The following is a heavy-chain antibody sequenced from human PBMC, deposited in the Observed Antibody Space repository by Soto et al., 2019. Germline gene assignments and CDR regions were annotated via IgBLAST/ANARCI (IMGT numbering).Heavy chain of an antibody. J-gene: IGHJ4*02. V-gene: IGHV3-30-3*01. CDR1: GFTFSSYA. CDR2: ISYDGSNK. CDR3: ASVRADYYDSSGPLGY. Sequence: QVQLVESGGGVVQPGRSLRLSCAASGFTFSSYAMHWVRQAPGKGLEWVAVISYDGSNKYYADSVKGRFTISSDNSKNTLYLQMNSLRAEDTAVYYCASVRADYYDSSGPLGYWGQGTLVTVSS. D-gene: IGHD3-22*01.